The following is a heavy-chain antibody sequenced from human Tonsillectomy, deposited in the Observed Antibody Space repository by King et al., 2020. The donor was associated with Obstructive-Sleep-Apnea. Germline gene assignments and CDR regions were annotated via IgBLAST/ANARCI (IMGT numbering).Heavy chain of an antibody. J-gene: IGHJ4*02. Sequence: VQLQESGPGLVKPSETLSLTCTVSGGSISSYYWSWIRQPPGKGLEWIGYIYYSGSTNYNPSLKSRVTISVDTSKNQFSLKLSSVTAADTAVYYCASGRDWGRYFDYWGQGTLVTVSS. CDR2: IYYSGST. D-gene: IGHD7-27*01. V-gene: IGHV4-59*01. CDR3: ASGRDWGRYFDY. CDR1: GGSISSYY.